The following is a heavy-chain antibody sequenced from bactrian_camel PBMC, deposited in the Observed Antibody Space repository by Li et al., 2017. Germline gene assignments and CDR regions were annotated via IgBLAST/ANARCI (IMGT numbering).Heavy chain of an antibody. D-gene: IGHD1*01. CDR1: TDTYAFYQYD. Sequence: VESGGGLVQPGGSLRLSCAAHTDTYAFYQYDMSWVRQAPGKGLEWVSGINPHDGSTYYADSVKGRFTISQVNAKNTVYLQMNSLKPEDTAVYYCAEDPTFIDDCGSGRSQGTQVTVS. CDR2: INPHDGST. J-gene: IGHJ4*01. V-gene: IGHV3S40*01.